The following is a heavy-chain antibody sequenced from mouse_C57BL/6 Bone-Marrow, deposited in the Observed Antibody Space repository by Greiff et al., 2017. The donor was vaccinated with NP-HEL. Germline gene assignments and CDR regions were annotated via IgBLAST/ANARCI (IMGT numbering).Heavy chain of an antibody. CDR3: ARRPLAY. CDR1: GYTFTSYG. Sequence: VQLQESGAELARPGASVKLSCKASGYTFTSYGISWVKQRTGQGLEWIGEIYPRSGNTYYNEKFKGKATLTADKSSSTAYMELRSLTSEDSAVYFCARRPLAYWGQGTLVTVSA. V-gene: IGHV1-81*01. J-gene: IGHJ3*01. D-gene: IGHD6-1*01. CDR2: IYPRSGNT.